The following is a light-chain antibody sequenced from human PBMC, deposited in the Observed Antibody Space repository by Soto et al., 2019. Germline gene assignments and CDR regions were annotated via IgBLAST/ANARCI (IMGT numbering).Light chain of an antibody. CDR2: DAS. CDR1: QSVSTNY. J-gene: IGKJ5*01. CDR3: QQRSNGIT. V-gene: IGKV3D-11*02. Sequence: EIVLTQSPVTLSLSPGERATLSCRASQSVSTNYLAWYQQKPGQAPRLLIYDASNRATGIPARFSGSGSGTDFTLTISSLEPEDFAVYYCQQRSNGITFGQGTRLEI.